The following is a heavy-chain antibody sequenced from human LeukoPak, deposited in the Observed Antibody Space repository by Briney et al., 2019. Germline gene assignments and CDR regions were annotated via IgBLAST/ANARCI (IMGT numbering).Heavy chain of an antibody. V-gene: IGHV3-30-3*01. CDR1: GFTFSSYA. J-gene: IGHJ4*02. CDR2: ISYDGSNK. CDR3: ARDGPEKLTVTTGSDY. D-gene: IGHD4-17*01. Sequence: GGSLRLSCAASGFTFSSYAMHWVRQAPGKGLEWVAVISYDGSNKYYADSVKGRFTISRDNSKNTLYLQMNSLRAEDTAVYYCARDGPEKLTVTTGSDYWGQGTLVTVSS.